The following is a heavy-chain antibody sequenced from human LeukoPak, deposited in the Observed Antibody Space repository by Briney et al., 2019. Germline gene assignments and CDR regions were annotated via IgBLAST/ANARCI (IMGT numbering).Heavy chain of an antibody. CDR2: IYYSGST. V-gene: IGHV4-61*01. CDR1: GGSISSSNY. J-gene: IGHJ4*02. Sequence: SGTLSLTCAVSGGSISSSNYWSWIRQPPGKGLEWIGYIYYSGSTNYNPSLKSRVTISVDTSKNQFSLKLSSVTAADTAVYYCARGYSYGSLTYDYWGQGTLVTVSS. CDR3: ARGYSYGSLTYDY. D-gene: IGHD5-18*01.